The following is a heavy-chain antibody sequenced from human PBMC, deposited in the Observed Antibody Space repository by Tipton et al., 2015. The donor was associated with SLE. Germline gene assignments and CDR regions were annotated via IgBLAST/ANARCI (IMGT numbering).Heavy chain of an antibody. CDR2: IKQDGREK. D-gene: IGHD6-13*01. Sequence: GSLRLSCAASGFTFSSYGMHWVRQAPGKGLEWVANIKQDGREKYYVDSVKGRFTISRDNAKNSLYLQMNSLRAEDTAVYYCATGSLWQQLDYWGQGTLVTVSS. CDR1: GFTFSSYG. CDR3: ATGSLWQQLDY. V-gene: IGHV3-7*01. J-gene: IGHJ4*02.